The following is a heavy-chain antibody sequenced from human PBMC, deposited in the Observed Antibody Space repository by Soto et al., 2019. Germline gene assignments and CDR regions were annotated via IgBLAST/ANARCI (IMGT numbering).Heavy chain of an antibody. D-gene: IGHD3-9*01. CDR3: ARGCDILTGYPDEGSDAFDI. CDR1: GFTVSSNY. V-gene: IGHV3-66*01. J-gene: IGHJ3*02. Sequence: GGSLRLSCAASGFTVSSNYMSWVRQAPGKGLEWVSVIYSGGSTYYADSVKGRFTISRDNSKNTLYLQMNSLRAEDTAVYYCARGCDILTGYPDEGSDAFDIWGQGTMVTVSS. CDR2: IYSGGST.